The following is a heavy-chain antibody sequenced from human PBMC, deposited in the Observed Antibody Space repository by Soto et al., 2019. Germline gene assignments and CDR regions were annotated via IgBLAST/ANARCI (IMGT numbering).Heavy chain of an antibody. CDR2: ISSSSSYI. J-gene: IGHJ3*02. V-gene: IGHV3-21*01. Sequence: GGSLRLSCAASGFTFSSYSMNWVRQAPGKGLEWVSSISSSSSYIYYADSVKGRFTISRDNAKNSLYLQMNSLRAEDTAVYYCARGPAVRSAFDIWGQGTMVTVSS. CDR1: GFTFSSYS. CDR3: ARGPAVRSAFDI.